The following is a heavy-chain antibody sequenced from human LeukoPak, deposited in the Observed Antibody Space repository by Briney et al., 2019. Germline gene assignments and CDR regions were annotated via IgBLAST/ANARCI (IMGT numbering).Heavy chain of an antibody. CDR3: ATETLETPGYYFDY. CDR1: GFIVRSNY. CDR2: IYSGGST. D-gene: IGHD2/OR15-2a*01. V-gene: IGHV3-66*01. Sequence: GGSLRLSCAASGFIVRSNYMSWVRQAPGKGLEWVSVIYSGGSTYYADSVKGRFTISRDNSKNTLYLQMNSLRAEDTAVYYCATETLETPGYYFDYWGQGTLVTVSS. J-gene: IGHJ4*02.